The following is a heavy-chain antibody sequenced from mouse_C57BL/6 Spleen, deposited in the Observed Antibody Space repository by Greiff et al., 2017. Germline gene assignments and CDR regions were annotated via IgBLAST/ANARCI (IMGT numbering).Heavy chain of an antibody. D-gene: IGHD1-1*01. CDR1: GFSLTSYG. CDR2: IWGDGST. CDR3: AKPGSSRYWYFDV. Sequence: VKLMESGPGLVAPSQSLSITCTVSGFSLTSYGVSWVRQPPGKGLEWLGVIWGDGSTNYHSALISRLSISKDNSKSKFFIQLNSLQTDDTATYYCAKPGSSRYWYFDVWGTGTTVTVSS. J-gene: IGHJ1*03. V-gene: IGHV2-3*01.